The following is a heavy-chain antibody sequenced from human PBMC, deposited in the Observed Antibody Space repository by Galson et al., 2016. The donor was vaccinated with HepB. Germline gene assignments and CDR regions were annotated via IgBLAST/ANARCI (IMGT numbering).Heavy chain of an antibody. D-gene: IGHD5-24*01. V-gene: IGHV3-30*04. CDR1: GYIFRTYP. CDR3: AGEAERWNYLDC. J-gene: IGHJ4*02. CDR2: ISSDGSNE. Sequence: SLRLSCAASGYIFRTYPMHWVRQAPGKGLEWVAVISSDGSNEWYADSVKGRFTISRDNSQNTLSLQMSSLRPEDTAAYYCAGEAERWNYLDCWGQGALVTVSS.